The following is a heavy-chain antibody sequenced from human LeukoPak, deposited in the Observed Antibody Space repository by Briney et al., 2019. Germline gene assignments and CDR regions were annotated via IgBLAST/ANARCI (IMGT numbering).Heavy chain of an antibody. D-gene: IGHD1-26*01. J-gene: IGHJ4*02. CDR2: IYYTGRT. CDR3: ARVWDREVKYFDY. CDR1: GGSVSSGSYS. V-gene: IGHV4-61*01. Sequence: SETLSLTCTVSGGSVSSGSYSWTWMRQPPGKGLECIGYIYYTGRTSYNPSLQSRVAMSVDTSKNQFSLKLSSVTAADTAVYYCARVWDREVKYFDYWGQGTLVTVSS.